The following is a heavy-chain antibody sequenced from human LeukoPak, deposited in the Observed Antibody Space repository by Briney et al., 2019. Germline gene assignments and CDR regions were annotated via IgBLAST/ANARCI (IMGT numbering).Heavy chain of an antibody. Sequence: ASVTVSCKASGYTFTSYGISWVRQAPGQGPEWMGWISAYNGNTNYAQKLQGRVTMTTDTSTSTAYMELRSLRSDDTAVYYCARDTHCSSTSCYTYWSKWGQGTLVTVSS. J-gene: IGHJ4*02. CDR2: ISAYNGNT. CDR3: ARDTHCSSTSCYTYWSK. D-gene: IGHD2-2*02. V-gene: IGHV1-18*01. CDR1: GYTFTSYG.